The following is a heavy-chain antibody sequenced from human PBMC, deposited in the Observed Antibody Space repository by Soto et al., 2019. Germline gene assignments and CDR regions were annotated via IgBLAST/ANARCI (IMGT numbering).Heavy chain of an antibody. D-gene: IGHD5-12*01. CDR1: GFSLSTRGVG. V-gene: IGHV2-5*02. CDR2: IFWDDDK. J-gene: IGHJ4*02. CDR3: AHRSRGYAYYFDQ. Sequence: QITLKESGPTLVKPTQTLTLTCSFSGFSLSTRGVGVGWIRQPPGKALEWLALIFWDDDKWYCPSLRSRLTITEHTPKNQVALTMTNMDRVDTATYYCAHRSRGYAYYFDQWGQGTLVTVSS.